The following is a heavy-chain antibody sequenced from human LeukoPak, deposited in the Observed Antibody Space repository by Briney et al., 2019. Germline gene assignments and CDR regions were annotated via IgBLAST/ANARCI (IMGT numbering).Heavy chain of an antibody. CDR2: INHSGST. CDR1: GGSFSGYY. J-gene: IGHJ5*02. Sequence: SETLSLTCAVYGGSFSGYYWSWIRQPPGKGLEWSGEINHSGSTNYNPSLKSRVTISVDTSKNQFSLKLSSVTAADTAVYYCARGRYSSSWYAWFDPWGQGTLVTVSS. CDR3: ARGRYSSSWYAWFDP. D-gene: IGHD6-13*01. V-gene: IGHV4-34*01.